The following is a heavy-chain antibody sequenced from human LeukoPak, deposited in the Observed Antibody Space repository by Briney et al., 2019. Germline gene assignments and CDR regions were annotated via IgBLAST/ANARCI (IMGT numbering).Heavy chain of an antibody. CDR2: IYYSGST. CDR1: GGSISSRSHY. V-gene: IGHV4-39*01. D-gene: IGHD1-1*01. CDR3: ARVNEGGFDP. Sequence: SETLSLTCTVSGGSISSRSHYWGWIRQLPGKGLEWIGSIYYSGSTYYNPSLKSRVTISVDTSKNQFSLKLSSETAADTAVYSCARVNEGGFDPWGQGTLVTVSS. J-gene: IGHJ5*02.